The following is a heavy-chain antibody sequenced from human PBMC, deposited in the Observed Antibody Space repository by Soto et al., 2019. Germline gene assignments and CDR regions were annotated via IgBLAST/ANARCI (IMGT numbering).Heavy chain of an antibody. J-gene: IGHJ6*03. CDR2: IYYSGST. D-gene: IGHD6-6*01. CDR1: GGSISSYY. CDR3: ATTYFEYSTSFPPYYYYYMDV. V-gene: IGHV4-59*01. Sequence: SETLSLTCTVSGGSISSYYWSWIRQPPGKGLEWIGYIYYSGSTNYNPSLKSRVTISVDTSKNQFSLKLTSVTAADTAVYYCATTYFEYSTSFPPYYYYYMDVWGKGTTVTVSS.